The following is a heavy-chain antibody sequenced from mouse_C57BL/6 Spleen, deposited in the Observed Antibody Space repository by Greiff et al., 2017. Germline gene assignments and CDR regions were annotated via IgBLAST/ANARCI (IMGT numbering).Heavy chain of an antibody. D-gene: IGHD2-4*01. J-gene: IGHJ4*01. Sequence: VQLQESGAELVKPGASVKISCKASGYAFSSYWMNWVKQRPGKGLEWIGQIYPGDGDTNYNGKFKGKATLTADKSSSTAYMQLSSLTSEDSAVYFCARSIYYDYDNAMDYWGQGTSVTVSS. V-gene: IGHV1-80*01. CDR1: GYAFSSYW. CDR2: IYPGDGDT. CDR3: ARSIYYDYDNAMDY.